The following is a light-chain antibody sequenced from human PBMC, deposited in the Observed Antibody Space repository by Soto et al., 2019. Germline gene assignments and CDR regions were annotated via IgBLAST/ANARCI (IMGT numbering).Light chain of an antibody. J-gene: IGLJ1*01. V-gene: IGLV2-14*01. CDR3: SSYSSISAYV. CDR2: DVS. Sequence: QSALTQPASVSGSPGQSITISCTGTSSDVGGYNYVSWYQQHPGKAPKLMIYDVSNRPSGVSNRFSGSKSGDTASLTISGLQAEDEADYYCSSYSSISAYVFGIGTKATV. CDR1: SSDVGGYNY.